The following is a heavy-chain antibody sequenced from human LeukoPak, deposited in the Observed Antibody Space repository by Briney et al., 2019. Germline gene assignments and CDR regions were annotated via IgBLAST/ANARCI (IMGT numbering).Heavy chain of an antibody. J-gene: IGHJ6*02. V-gene: IGHV3-9*01. D-gene: IGHD3-9*01. CDR1: GFTFDHYA. CDR3: AKDITAGRYFEKYGMDV. Sequence: GGSLRLSCAASGFTFDHYAMHWVRQAPGKALEGVSVISWHSGSIGYADSGKGRFTISRDNDKNSLYLQMNSLRAEDTDLCYCAKDITAGRYFEKYGMDVWGQGRTVTVFS. CDR2: ISWHSGSI.